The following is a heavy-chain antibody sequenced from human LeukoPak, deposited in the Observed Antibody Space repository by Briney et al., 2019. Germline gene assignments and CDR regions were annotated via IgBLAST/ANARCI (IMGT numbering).Heavy chain of an antibody. CDR2: IYYSGST. Sequence: SETLSLTCTVSGGSISSSSYYWGWIRQPPGKGLEWIGSIYYSGSTYYNPSLKSRVTISVDTSKNQFSLKLSSVTAADTAVYYCARLDYGYSIDYYYYYMDVWGKGTTVTVSS. CDR1: GGSISSSSYY. CDR3: ARLDYGYSIDYYYYYMDV. J-gene: IGHJ6*03. V-gene: IGHV4-39*01. D-gene: IGHD4-11*01.